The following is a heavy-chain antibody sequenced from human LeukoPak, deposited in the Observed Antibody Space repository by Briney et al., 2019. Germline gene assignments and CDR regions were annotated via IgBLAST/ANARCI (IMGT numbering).Heavy chain of an antibody. Sequence: ASVKVSFKASGYTFTSYGLHWVRQAPGQRLERMGWINAGNGNTKYSQKFQDRVTITWDASRSTAYMDLSSLRSEDTAVYYCARVGYSNSYDYWGQGTLVTVSS. D-gene: IGHD4-11*01. CDR2: INAGNGNT. J-gene: IGHJ4*02. CDR3: ARVGYSNSYDY. V-gene: IGHV1-3*01. CDR1: GYTFTSYG.